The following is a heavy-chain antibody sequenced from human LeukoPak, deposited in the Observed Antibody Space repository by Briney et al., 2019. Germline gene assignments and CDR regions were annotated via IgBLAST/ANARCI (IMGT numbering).Heavy chain of an antibody. CDR2: ISYDGYRK. V-gene: IGHV3-30-3*01. CDR3: VRDKDPDSFDI. Sequence: GGSLRLSCAASGFTRSSYAMQWVRQAPGRGLEGLAVISYDGYRKVYADSVKGRFTISRDKSNNTLYLQVSSLRADDTSLYYCVRDKDPDSFDIWGRGTMVTVS. CDR1: GFTRSSYA. J-gene: IGHJ3*02.